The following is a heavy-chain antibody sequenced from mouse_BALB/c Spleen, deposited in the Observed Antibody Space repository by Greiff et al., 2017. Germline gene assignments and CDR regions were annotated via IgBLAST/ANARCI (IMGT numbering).Heavy chain of an antibody. CDR3: ARKGYDLDY. CDR1: GFNIKDYY. Sequence: EVQLVESGAELVRPGALVKLSCKASGFNIKDYYMHWVKQRPEQGLEWIGWIDPENGNTIYDPKFQGKASITADTSSNTAYLQLSSLTSEDTAVYYCARKGYDLDYWGQGTTLTVSS. D-gene: IGHD2-10*02. J-gene: IGHJ2*01. V-gene: IGHV14-1*02. CDR2: IDPENGNT.